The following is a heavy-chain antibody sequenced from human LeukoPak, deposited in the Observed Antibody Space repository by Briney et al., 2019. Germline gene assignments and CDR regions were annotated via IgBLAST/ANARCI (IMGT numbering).Heavy chain of an antibody. CDR2: ISSDSGTI. CDR3: ARAAQPGFDP. V-gene: IGHV3-48*01. Sequence: GGSLRLSCGASGLTFSTYSMNWVRQAPGKGLVWVSYISSDSGTIYYADSVKGRFTISRDNAKNSLYLQMNSLRAEDTAVYYCARAAQPGFDPWGQGTLVTVSS. CDR1: GLTFSTYS. D-gene: IGHD1-14*01. J-gene: IGHJ5*02.